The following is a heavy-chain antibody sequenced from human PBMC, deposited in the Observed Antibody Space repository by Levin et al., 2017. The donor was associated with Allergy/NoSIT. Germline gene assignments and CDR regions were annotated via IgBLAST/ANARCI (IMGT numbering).Heavy chain of an antibody. CDR2: INHSGST. D-gene: IGHD6-13*01. Sequence: SETLSLTCAVYGGSFSGYYWSWIRQPPGKGLEWIGEINHSGSTNYNPSLKSRVTISVDTSKNQFSLKLSSVTAADTAVYYCARGHPTTRRFSSSWYAVGDAFDSWGQGTMVTVSS. J-gene: IGHJ3*02. CDR1: GGSFSGYY. CDR3: ARGHPTTRRFSSSWYAVGDAFDS. V-gene: IGHV4-34*01.